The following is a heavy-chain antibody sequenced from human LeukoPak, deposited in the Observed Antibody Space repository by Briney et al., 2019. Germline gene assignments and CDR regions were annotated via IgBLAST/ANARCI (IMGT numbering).Heavy chain of an antibody. CDR1: GYTFTSYA. V-gene: IGHV7-4-1*02. CDR2: INTNTGNP. CDR3: ARDWLLWFGEPIQRQPNLDY. D-gene: IGHD3-10*01. J-gene: IGHJ4*02. Sequence: ASAKVSCKASGYTFTSYAMNWVRQAPGQGLEWMGWINTNTGNPTYAQGFTGRFVFSLDTSVSTAYLQISSLKAEDTAVYYCARDWLLWFGEPIQRQPNLDYWGQGTLVTVSS.